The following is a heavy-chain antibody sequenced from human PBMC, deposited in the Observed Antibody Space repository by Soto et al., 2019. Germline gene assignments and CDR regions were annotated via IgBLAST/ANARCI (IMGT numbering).Heavy chain of an antibody. Sequence: GASVKVSCKDSGYTFTSNGSSWVRQAPGQGLEWMGWINAGNGNTKYSQKFQGRVTITRDTSASTAYMELSSLRSEDTAVYYCARDRDPDVVVPAATPGKQHQTPLYYGMDVWGQGTTVTVSS. CDR3: ARDRDPDVVVPAATPGKQHQTPLYYGMDV. CDR1: GYTFTSNG. J-gene: IGHJ6*02. CDR2: INAGNGNT. V-gene: IGHV1-3*01. D-gene: IGHD2-2*02.